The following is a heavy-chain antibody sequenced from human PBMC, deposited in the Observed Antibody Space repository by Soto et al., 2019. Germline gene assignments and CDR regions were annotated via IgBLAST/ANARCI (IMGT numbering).Heavy chain of an antibody. CDR1: GGSFSGYD. CDR2: INHSGST. CDR3: ARKGGYCSSTSCPPGRRSSFDP. V-gene: IGHV4-34*01. Sequence: PSDTLSLTCAVYGGSFSGYDWSWIRPPPGKGLEWIGEINHSGSTNYNPSLKSRVTISVDTSKNQFSLKLSSVTAADTAVYYCARKGGYCSSTSCPPGRRSSFDPWGQGTLVTVSS. D-gene: IGHD2-2*03. J-gene: IGHJ5*02.